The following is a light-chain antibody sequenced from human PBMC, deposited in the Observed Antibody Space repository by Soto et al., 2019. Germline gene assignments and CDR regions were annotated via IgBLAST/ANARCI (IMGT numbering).Light chain of an antibody. V-gene: IGKV4-1*01. Sequence: DIVMTQSPDSLAVSLGERATINCKSSQSVFYTSNNKNYLAWYQQKPGQPPKLLIYWASTRESGVPDRFSGSGSGTDFTRTISSLQAEDVAVYYCQQYYGTPYTLGQGTKLEIK. J-gene: IGKJ2*01. CDR3: QQYYGTPYT. CDR2: WAS. CDR1: QSVFYTSNNKNY.